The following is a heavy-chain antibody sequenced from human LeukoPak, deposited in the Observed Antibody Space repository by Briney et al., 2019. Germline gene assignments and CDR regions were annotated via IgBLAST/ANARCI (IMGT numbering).Heavy chain of an antibody. V-gene: IGHV3-33*06. D-gene: IGHD4-11*01. CDR1: GFTFSHYG. Sequence: GGSLRLSCAASGFTFSHYGMHWVRQTPGAGLEWVAVIWFDGSDKYYAKSVKGRFTISRDNSKNSLFLQMNSLRAEDTAVYYCAKDAQRGFDYSNSLQNWGQGILVTVSS. CDR3: AKDAQRGFDYSNSLQN. CDR2: IWFDGSDK. J-gene: IGHJ1*01.